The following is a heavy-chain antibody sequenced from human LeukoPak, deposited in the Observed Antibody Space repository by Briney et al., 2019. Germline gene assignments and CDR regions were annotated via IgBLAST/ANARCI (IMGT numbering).Heavy chain of an antibody. J-gene: IGHJ4*02. V-gene: IGHV3-30*18. CDR2: ISYDGSNK. Sequence: GGSLRLSCAASGFTFSSYGMHWVREAPGKGLEWVAVISYDGSNKYYADSVKGRFTISRDNSKNTLYLQMNSLRAEDTAVYYCAKGGEPAPGYYFDYWGQGTLVTVSS. D-gene: IGHD1-26*01. CDR1: GFTFSSYG. CDR3: AKGGEPAPGYYFDY.